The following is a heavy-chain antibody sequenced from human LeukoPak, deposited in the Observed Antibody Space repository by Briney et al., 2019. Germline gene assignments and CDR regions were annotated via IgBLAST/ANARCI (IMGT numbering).Heavy chain of an antibody. CDR2: ISGSGGST. CDR1: GFTFSSYA. Sequence: GGSLRLPCAASGFTFSSYAMSWVRQAPGKGPEWVSAISGSGGSTYYADSVKGRFTISRDNSRNTLYLQMNSLRAEDTAVYYCAKVDPITMIVVAPADYWGQGTLVTVSS. D-gene: IGHD3-22*01. J-gene: IGHJ4*02. CDR3: AKVDPITMIVVAPADY. V-gene: IGHV3-23*01.